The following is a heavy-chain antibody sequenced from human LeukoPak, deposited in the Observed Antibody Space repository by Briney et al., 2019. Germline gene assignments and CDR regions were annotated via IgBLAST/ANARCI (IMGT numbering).Heavy chain of an antibody. CDR1: GGSISSSNYY. J-gene: IGHJ4*02. D-gene: IGHD3-10*01. CDR3: ARRVFASGRRDY. Sequence: SETLCLTCTVSGGSISSSNYYWGWIRQPPGKGLEWIGSIYYSGSTYYNPSLKSRVTISVDTSKNQFSLKLSSVTAADTAVYYCARRVFASGRRDYWGPGNLVTVSS. V-gene: IGHV4-39*01. CDR2: IYYSGST.